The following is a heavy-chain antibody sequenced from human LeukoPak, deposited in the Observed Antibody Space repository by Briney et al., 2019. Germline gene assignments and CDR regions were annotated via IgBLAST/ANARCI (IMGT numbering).Heavy chain of an antibody. CDR3: ANYRKPQGLDY. CDR2: ISVNGADK. D-gene: IGHD1-14*01. V-gene: IGHV3-23*01. Sequence: GGSLRLSCAVSRFTFSTYAMSWVRQAPGQGLEWVSAISVNGADKYYADSVKGRFTISRDNSKNTLFLQMTSLRVEDTAVYYCANYRKPQGLDYWGQGTLVTVSS. J-gene: IGHJ4*02. CDR1: RFTFSTYA.